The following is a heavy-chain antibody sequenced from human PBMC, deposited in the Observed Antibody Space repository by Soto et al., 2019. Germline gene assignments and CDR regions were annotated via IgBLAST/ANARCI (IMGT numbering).Heavy chain of an antibody. D-gene: IGHD3-10*01. CDR1: GGSISSYY. CDR2: IYYSGST. V-gene: IGHV4-59*01. CDR3: ARDNDGDSNWFDP. Sequence: SETLSLTCTVSGGSISSYYWSWIRQPPGKGLEWIGYIYYSGSTNYNPSLKSRVTISVDTSKNQFSLKLSPVTAADTAVYYCARDNDGDSNWFDPWGQGTLVTVSS. J-gene: IGHJ5*02.